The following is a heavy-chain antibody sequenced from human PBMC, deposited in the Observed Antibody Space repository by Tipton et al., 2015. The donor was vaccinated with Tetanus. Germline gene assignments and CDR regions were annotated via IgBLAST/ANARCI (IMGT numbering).Heavy chain of an antibody. CDR2: IGTSSSYI. D-gene: IGHD4-23*01. CDR1: GGSFSAYY. V-gene: IGHV3-21*04. J-gene: IGHJ4*02. CDR3: GKQNGGRWVVDH. Sequence: LSLTCAVYGGSFSAYYWNWVRQAPGKGLEWVSSIGTSSSYIYDAASVKGRFTISRDNAKNSLYLQMNSLSADDTAVYYCGKQNGGRWVVDHWDQGTLVTVSS.